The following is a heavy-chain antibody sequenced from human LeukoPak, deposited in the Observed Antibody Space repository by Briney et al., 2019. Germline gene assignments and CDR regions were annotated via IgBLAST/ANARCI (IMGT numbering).Heavy chain of an antibody. V-gene: IGHV1-69*05. CDR3: ARGVDTEASCNY. CDR1: GGTFSSYA. Sequence: ASVKVSCKASGGTFSSYAISWVRQAPGQGLEWMGRIIPIFGTANYAQKFQGRVTITTDESTSTAYMELSSLRSEDTAVYYCARGVDTEASCNYWGQGTLATVSS. J-gene: IGHJ4*02. CDR2: IIPIFGTA. D-gene: IGHD5-18*01.